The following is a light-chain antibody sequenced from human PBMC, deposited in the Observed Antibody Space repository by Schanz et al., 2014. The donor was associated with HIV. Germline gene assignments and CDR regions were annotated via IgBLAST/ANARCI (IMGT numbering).Light chain of an antibody. CDR1: SSDVGSYNL. V-gene: IGLV2-14*02. CDR2: DVS. J-gene: IGLJ2*01. Sequence: QSALTQPASVSGSPGQSITISCTGTSSDVGSYNLVSWYQHHPGKAPKLMIYDVSSRPSGVSDRFSGSKSGNTASLTISGLQAEDEADYYCSSYTSSSTLDFRGGTKLTVL. CDR3: SSYTSSSTLD.